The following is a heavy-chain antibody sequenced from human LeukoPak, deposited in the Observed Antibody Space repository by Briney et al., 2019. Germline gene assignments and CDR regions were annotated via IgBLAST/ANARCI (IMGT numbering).Heavy chain of an antibody. CDR3: ARDRTDAFDI. CDR1: GFTVSSNY. Sequence: PGGSLRLSCAASGFTVSSNYMSWDRQAPGRGLEWVSVIYSGGSTYYADSVKGRFTISRDNSKNTLYLQMNSLRAEDTAVYYCARDRTDAFDIWGQGTMVTVSS. J-gene: IGHJ3*02. V-gene: IGHV3-66*02. CDR2: IYSGGST.